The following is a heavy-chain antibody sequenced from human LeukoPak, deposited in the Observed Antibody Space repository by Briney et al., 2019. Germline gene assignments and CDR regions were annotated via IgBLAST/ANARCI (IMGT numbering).Heavy chain of an antibody. CDR2: IYYSGST. CDR3: ARDRGSSGYYLFDY. D-gene: IGHD3-22*01. Sequence: PSETLSLTCTVSGGSVSSSSYYWGWIRQPPGKGLEWIGSIYYSGSTYYNPSLKSRVTISIDTSKNQFSLKLSSVTAADTAVYYCARDRGSSGYYLFDYWGQGTLVTVSS. CDR1: GGSVSSSSYY. V-gene: IGHV4-39*02. J-gene: IGHJ4*02.